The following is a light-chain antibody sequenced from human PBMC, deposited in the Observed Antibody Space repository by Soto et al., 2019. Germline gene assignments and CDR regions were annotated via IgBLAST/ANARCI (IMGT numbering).Light chain of an antibody. J-gene: IGLJ7*01. Sequence: QSVLTQPPSVSAAPGQKVTISCSGSRSNIGDNYVSWYQHLPGTAPKLLIYDNIERPSGIPDRFSASKSGTSATLGITGLQTGDEADYYCGTWDSSLSAAVFGGGTQLTVL. CDR3: GTWDSSLSAAV. V-gene: IGLV1-51*01. CDR2: DNI. CDR1: RSNIGDNY.